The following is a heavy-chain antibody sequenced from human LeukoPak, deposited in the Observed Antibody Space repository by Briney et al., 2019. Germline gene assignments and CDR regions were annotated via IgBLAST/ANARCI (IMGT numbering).Heavy chain of an antibody. Sequence: ASVKVSCKASGYTFTSYGISWVRQAPGQGLEWMGWISTYSGNTNYARKLQGRVTMTTDTSTSTAYMELRSLRSDDTAVYYCARDPLYSSSWYVVPDYWGQGTLVTVSS. V-gene: IGHV1-18*01. D-gene: IGHD6-13*01. CDR3: ARDPLYSSSWYVVPDY. CDR1: GYTFTSYG. CDR2: ISTYSGNT. J-gene: IGHJ4*02.